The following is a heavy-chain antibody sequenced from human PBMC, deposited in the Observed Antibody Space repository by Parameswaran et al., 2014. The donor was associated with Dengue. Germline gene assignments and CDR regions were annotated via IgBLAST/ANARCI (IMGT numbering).Heavy chain of an antibody. CDR3: ARDCSSTSCHYGMDV. Sequence: WVRQAPGQGLEWMGIINPSGGSTSYAQKFQGRVTMTRDTSTSTVYMELSSLRSEDTAVYYCARDCSSTSCHYGMDVWGRGTTVTVSS. D-gene: IGHD2-2*01. J-gene: IGHJ6*02. V-gene: IGHV1-46*01. CDR2: INPSGGST.